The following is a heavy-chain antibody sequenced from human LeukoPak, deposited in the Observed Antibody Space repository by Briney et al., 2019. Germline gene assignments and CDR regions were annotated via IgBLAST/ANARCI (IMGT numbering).Heavy chain of an antibody. CDR2: ISGSGGST. Sequence: GGSLRLSCAASGFTFSSYAMSWVRQAPGTGLEWVSAISGSGGSTYYAESVKGRFTISRDNSKNTLYLRMNSLRAEDTAVYYCAKVGGVIAAAGNFDYWGQGTLVTVSS. D-gene: IGHD6-13*01. CDR3: AKVGGVIAAAGNFDY. CDR1: GFTFSSYA. J-gene: IGHJ4*02. V-gene: IGHV3-23*01.